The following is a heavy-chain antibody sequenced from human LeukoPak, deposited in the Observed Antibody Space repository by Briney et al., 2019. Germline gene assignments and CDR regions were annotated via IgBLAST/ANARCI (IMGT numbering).Heavy chain of an antibody. CDR2: INHSGST. CDR3: ARGRPTYYYGSGSYYDY. J-gene: IGHJ4*02. V-gene: IGHV4-34*01. CDR1: GGSISSGGYS. Sequence: SETLSLTCAVSGGSISSGGYSWSWIRQPPGKGLEWIGEINHSGSTNYNPSLKSRVTISVDTSKNQFSLKLSSVTAADTAVYYCARGRPTYYYGSGSYYDYWGQGTLVTVSS. D-gene: IGHD3-10*01.